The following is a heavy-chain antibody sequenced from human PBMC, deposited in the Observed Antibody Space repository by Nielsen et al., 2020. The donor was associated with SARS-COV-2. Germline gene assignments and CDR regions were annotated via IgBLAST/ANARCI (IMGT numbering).Heavy chain of an antibody. J-gene: IGHJ4*02. D-gene: IGHD2-15*01. CDR1: GFTFSTYG. CDR2: ISYDGSNK. CDR3: AKDWTTIVVVPSGGVDY. Sequence: GGSLRLSCAASGFTFSTYGMHWVRQAPGKGLEWVAAISYDGSNKYYVDSVKGRFTISRYNSKNTLYLQMSSLREEDTAVYYCAKDWTTIVVVPSGGVDYWGQGTLVTVSS. V-gene: IGHV3-30*18.